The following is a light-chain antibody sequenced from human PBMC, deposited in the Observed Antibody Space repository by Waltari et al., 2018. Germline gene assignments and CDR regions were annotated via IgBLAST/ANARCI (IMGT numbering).Light chain of an antibody. V-gene: IGKV4-1*01. Sequence: DIVMTQPPDSLAVSLGERATINCKSSQSILYTSNDKNYLAWYQQKPGQPPKLLIYWASTRESGVADRFSGSGSGTDFTLTISNLQAEDVAVYYCKQYYRRRTFGQGTKVEIK. CDR2: WAS. J-gene: IGKJ1*01. CDR1: QSILYTSNDKNY. CDR3: KQYYRRRT.